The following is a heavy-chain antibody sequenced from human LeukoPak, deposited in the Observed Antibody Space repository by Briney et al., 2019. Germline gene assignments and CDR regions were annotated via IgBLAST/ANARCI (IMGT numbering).Heavy chain of an antibody. V-gene: IGHV3-30*04. D-gene: IGHD3-16*01. Sequence: GASLRLSCAASGFIFSIYTMHSVRQPPGRGPRWVASTSYDGNDNFYADSVEVRFTISRYNSRNTLFLQMNNLRREDTGVYYCGRDRLEGAIRPARRGYVASWGQGILVTVSS. CDR2: TSYDGNDN. J-gene: IGHJ4*02. CDR1: GFIFSIYT. CDR3: GRDRLEGAIRPARRGYVAS.